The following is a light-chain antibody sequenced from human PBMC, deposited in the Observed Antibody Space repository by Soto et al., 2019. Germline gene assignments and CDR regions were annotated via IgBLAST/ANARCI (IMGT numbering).Light chain of an antibody. CDR1: QSVSRK. CDR2: AAS. V-gene: IGKV3-15*01. Sequence: EIGMTQSPSTLSVSLGERATLSCRASQSVSRKLAWYQQKPGLAPRLLIYAASTRPAGIPARFSGSGSGTEFTLTISSLQPEDFAVYYCQQYNNWSRAFGQGTKVDIK. CDR3: QQYNNWSRA. J-gene: IGKJ1*01.